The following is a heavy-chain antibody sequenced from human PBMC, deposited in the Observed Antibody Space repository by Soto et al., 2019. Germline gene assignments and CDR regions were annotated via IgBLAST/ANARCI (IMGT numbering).Heavy chain of an antibody. D-gene: IGHD2-15*01. CDR1: GGSISSSSYY. Sequence: SETLSLTCTVSGGSISSSSYYWGWIRQPPGKGLEWIGSIYYSGSTYYNPSLKSRVTISVDTSKNQFSLKLSSVTAADTAVYYCARQVNVVVVGYYYFMDVWGKGTAVTVSS. J-gene: IGHJ6*03. CDR3: ARQVNVVVVGYYYFMDV. CDR2: IYYSGST. V-gene: IGHV4-39*01.